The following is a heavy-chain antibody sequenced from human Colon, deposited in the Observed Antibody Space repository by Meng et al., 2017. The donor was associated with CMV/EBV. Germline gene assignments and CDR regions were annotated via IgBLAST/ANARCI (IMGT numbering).Heavy chain of an antibody. CDR3: ARDRGLPDAFDI. CDR2: INSDGTTT. D-gene: IGHD3-10*01. CDR1: GFIFSPFW. Sequence: VHLVESGGGLVQSGGSLRLSCAASGFIFSPFWMHWVRQAPGKGLVWVAHINSDGTTTTYADSVTGRFTISRDNAKDTLYLQINSLRAEDTGVYYCARDRGLPDAFDIWGQGTMVTVSS. J-gene: IGHJ3*02. V-gene: IGHV3-74*01.